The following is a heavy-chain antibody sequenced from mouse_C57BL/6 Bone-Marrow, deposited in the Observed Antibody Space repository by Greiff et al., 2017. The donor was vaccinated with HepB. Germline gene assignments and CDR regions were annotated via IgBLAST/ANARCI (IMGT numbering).Heavy chain of an antibody. CDR2: ISNGGGST. D-gene: IGHD1-1*01. CDR3: ARGRYYGSSEFAY. Sequence: EVQGVESGGGLVQPGGSLKLSCAASGFTFSDYYMYWVRQTPEKRLEWVAYISNGGGSTYYPDTVKGRFTISRDNAKNTLYLQMSRLKSEDTAMYYCARGRYYGSSEFAYWGQGTLVTVSA. J-gene: IGHJ3*01. V-gene: IGHV5-12*01. CDR1: GFTFSDYY.